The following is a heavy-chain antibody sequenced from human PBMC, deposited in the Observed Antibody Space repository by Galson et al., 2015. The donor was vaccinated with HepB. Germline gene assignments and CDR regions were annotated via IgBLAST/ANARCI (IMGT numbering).Heavy chain of an antibody. V-gene: IGHV5-10-1*01. CDR2: VDPRDSST. J-gene: IGHJ6*02. CDR1: GYSFISYW. CDR3: ARLRYFDWISVENYHYGMDV. Sequence: QSGAEVKEPGDSLRVSCKGSGYSFISYWIGWVRQTPGKGLEWMGRVDPRDSSTDYSPSFQGHVSISADKSVTTAYLQWNRLKASDTGIYYCARLRYFDWISVENYHYGMDVWGQGTTVTVS. D-gene: IGHD3-9*01.